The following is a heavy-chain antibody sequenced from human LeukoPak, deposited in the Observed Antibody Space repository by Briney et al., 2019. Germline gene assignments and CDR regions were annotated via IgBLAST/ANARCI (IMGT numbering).Heavy chain of an antibody. V-gene: IGHV3-48*02. J-gene: IGHJ4*02. CDR3: ARSYSFDY. CDR1: GFTFSSYA. Sequence: GGSLRLSCAASGFTFSSYAMNWVRQAPGKGLEWISYIRSTSSTIYHADSVKGRFTISRDNAKNSLYLQMNSLRDEDTAVYYCARSYSFDYWGQGTLVTVSS. D-gene: IGHD2-21*01. CDR2: IRSTSSTI.